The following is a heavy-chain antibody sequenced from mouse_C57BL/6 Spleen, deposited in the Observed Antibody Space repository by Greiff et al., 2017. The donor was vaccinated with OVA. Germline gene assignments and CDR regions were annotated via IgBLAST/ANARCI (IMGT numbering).Heavy chain of an antibody. CDR3: ARYLDSSGYFDY. CDR2: IYPSDSET. Sequence: QVQLQQPGAELVRPGSSVKLSCKASGYTFTSYWMDWVKQRPGQGLEWIGNIYPSDSETHYNQKFKDKATLTVDKSSSTAYMQLSSLTSEDSAVYYCARYLDSSGYFDYWGQGTTLTVSS. D-gene: IGHD3-2*02. J-gene: IGHJ2*01. V-gene: IGHV1-61*01. CDR1: GYTFTSYW.